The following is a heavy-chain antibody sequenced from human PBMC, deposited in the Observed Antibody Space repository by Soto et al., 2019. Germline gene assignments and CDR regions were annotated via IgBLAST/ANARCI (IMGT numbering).Heavy chain of an antibody. CDR2: IYYSGST. D-gene: IGHD1-26*01. J-gene: IGHJ6*02. Sequence: QVQLQESGPGLVKPSQTLSLTCTVSGGSISSGGYYWSWIRQHPGKGLEWIGYIYYSGSTYYNPSLNNRVTISVDTSKNQFALKLSSLTAADTAVYYCARVKVGYGMDVWGQGTTVTVSS. CDR1: GGSISSGGYY. V-gene: IGHV4-31*03. CDR3: ARVKVGYGMDV.